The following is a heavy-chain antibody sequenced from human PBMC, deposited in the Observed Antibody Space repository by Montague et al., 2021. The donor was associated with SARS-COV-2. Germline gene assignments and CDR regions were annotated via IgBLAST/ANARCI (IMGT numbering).Heavy chain of an antibody. CDR3: ARSRCITIFGVVVTPYYYGMDV. Sequence: SETLSLTCAVYGGSFSGYYWSWIRQPPGKGLEWIGEINHSGSTNYNPSLKSRVTISVDTSKNQFSLKLSSVTAADTAVYYCARSRCITIFGVVVTPYYYGMDVWGQGTLVTVSS. CDR1: GGSFSGYY. J-gene: IGHJ6*02. CDR2: INHSGST. V-gene: IGHV4-34*01. D-gene: IGHD3-3*01.